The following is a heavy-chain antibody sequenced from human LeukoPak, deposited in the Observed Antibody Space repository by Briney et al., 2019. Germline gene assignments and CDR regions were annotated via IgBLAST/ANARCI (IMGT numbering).Heavy chain of an antibody. CDR3: ARQYLSSAGFDY. J-gene: IGHJ4*02. CDR1: GYSFTSHV. V-gene: IGHV1-3*01. CDR2: INADNANT. Sequence: ASVKVSCKASGYSFTSHVMQWVRQAPGQRLEWMGWINADNANTKYSQKFQGRLTITRDTSASTAYMELSSLRSEDTAVYYCARQYLSSAGFDYWGQGTLVTVSS. D-gene: IGHD6-13*01.